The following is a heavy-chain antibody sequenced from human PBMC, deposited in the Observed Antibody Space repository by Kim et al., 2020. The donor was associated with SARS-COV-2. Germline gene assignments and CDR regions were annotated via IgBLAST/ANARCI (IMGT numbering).Heavy chain of an antibody. CDR2: INPNSGGT. CDR3: ARDLSRGGTTCDY. V-gene: IGHV1-2*02. J-gene: IGHJ4*02. Sequence: ASVKVSCKASGYTFTGYYMHWVRQAPGQGLEWMGWINPNSGGTNYAQKFQGRVTMTRDTSISTAYMELSRLRSDDTAVYYCARDLSRGGTTCDYWGQGTLVTVSS. D-gene: IGHD1-7*01. CDR1: GYTFTGYY.